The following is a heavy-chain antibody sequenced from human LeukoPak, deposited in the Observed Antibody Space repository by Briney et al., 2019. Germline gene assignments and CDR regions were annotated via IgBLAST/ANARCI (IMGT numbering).Heavy chain of an antibody. CDR3: AGRARGYSCGRLDY. V-gene: IGHV3-30-3*01. D-gene: IGHD5-18*01. CDR2: ISYDGSDK. J-gene: IGHJ4*02. CDR1: GLTFSTYA. Sequence: GGSLRLSCAASGLTFSTYAMYWVRQAPGKGLEWVAVISYDGSDKYYADSVKGRFTISRDNSKNTLYLQMNSLRAEDTAVFYCAGRARGYSCGRLDYWGQGTLVTVSS.